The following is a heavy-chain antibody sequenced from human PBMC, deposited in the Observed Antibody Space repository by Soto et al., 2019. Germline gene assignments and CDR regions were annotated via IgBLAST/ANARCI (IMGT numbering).Heavy chain of an antibody. CDR3: ARERNDILTGYSSVWSRVLLDP. CDR1: GVSINWSNYY. V-gene: IGHV4-39*07. CDR2: IYYTGST. D-gene: IGHD3-9*01. J-gene: IGHJ5*02. Sequence: SETLSLTCTVSGVSINWSNYYWGWIRQPPGKGLEWIGSIYYTGSTNYNPSLKSRVTISVDTSKNQFSLKLSSVTAADTTVYYCARERNDILTGYSSVWSRVLLDPWGQGTLVTVSS.